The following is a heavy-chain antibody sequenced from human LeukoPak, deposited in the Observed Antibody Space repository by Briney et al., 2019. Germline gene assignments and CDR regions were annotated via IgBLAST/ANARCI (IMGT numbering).Heavy chain of an antibody. D-gene: IGHD5-24*01. CDR1: GFSLSTSGVG. CDR2: TYWDDDK. V-gene: IGHV2-5*02. J-gene: IGHJ4*02. Sequence: SGPTLVKPTQTLTLTCTFSGFSLSTSGVGVGWIRQPPGKALEWLALTYWDDDKRYSPSLKSRLTITKDTSKNQVVLTMTNMDPVDTATYYCAHREEGYNLFYYWGQGALVTVSS. CDR3: AHREEGYNLFYY.